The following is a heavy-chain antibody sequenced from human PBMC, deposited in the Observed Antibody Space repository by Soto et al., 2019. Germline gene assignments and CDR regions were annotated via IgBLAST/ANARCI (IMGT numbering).Heavy chain of an antibody. J-gene: IGHJ6*02. V-gene: IGHV1-69*13. Sequence: SVKVSCKASGGTFSSYAISWVRQAPGQGLEWMGGIIPIFGTANYAQKFQGRVTITADESTSTAYMELSSLRSEDTAVYYCARQKFSRQYYYGSGKGMDVWGQGTTVTVSS. CDR1: GGTFSSYA. D-gene: IGHD3-10*01. CDR3: ARQKFSRQYYYGSGKGMDV. CDR2: IIPIFGTA.